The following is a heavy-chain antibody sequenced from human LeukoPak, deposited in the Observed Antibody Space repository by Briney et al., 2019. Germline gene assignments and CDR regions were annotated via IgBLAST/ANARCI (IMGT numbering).Heavy chain of an antibody. CDR1: GGSTSSYY. J-gene: IGHJ5*02. D-gene: IGHD3-10*01. CDR2: IHYTGST. CDR3: ARGGYYGSGNDFRFDP. V-gene: IGHV4-59*01. Sequence: SETLSLTCTVSGGSTSSYYWSWIRQSPGKGLECIGYIHYTGSTNSNPSLKSRVTISVETSKNQFSLKLKSVTAADTAVYYCARGGYYGSGNDFRFDPWGQGTLVTVSS.